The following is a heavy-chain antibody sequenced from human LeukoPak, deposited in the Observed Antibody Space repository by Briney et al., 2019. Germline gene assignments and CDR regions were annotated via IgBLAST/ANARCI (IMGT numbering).Heavy chain of an antibody. Sequence: GGSLRLSCEVSGLTSGTYGLTYGLTWVRQAPGKGLEWVSRINSDGSSTNYADSVKGRSSISRDNAKNTLYLQMNSLRAEDTAVYYCARDIYGYFDLWGRGTLVTVSS. J-gene: IGHJ2*01. D-gene: IGHD3-16*01. CDR2: INSDGSST. CDR1: GLTSGTYGLTYG. V-gene: IGHV3-74*01. CDR3: ARDIYGYFDL.